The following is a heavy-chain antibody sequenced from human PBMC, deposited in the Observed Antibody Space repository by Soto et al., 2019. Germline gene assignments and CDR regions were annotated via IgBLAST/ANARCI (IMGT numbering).Heavy chain of an antibody. CDR2: ISSSSSYI. Sequence: GGAVRLSCAASGFTFSSYSMNWVRQAPGKGLEWVSSISSSSSYIYYADSVKGRFTISRDKDKNSMYLQMNSLRAEDTAVYYCARDMRIKLRLECDYWGQGTLV. V-gene: IGHV3-21*01. J-gene: IGHJ4*02. CDR1: GFTFSSYS. D-gene: IGHD5-18*01. CDR3: ARDMRIKLRLECDY.